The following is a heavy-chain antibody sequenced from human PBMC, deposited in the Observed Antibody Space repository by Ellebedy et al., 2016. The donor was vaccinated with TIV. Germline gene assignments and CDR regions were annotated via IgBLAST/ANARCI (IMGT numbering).Heavy chain of an antibody. Sequence: MPSETLSLTCTASGGSISSYYWSWIRQPAGKGLEWIGRIYSTGSTNWNPSLNSRVTMSVDTSKNQFSLKLSSLTAADTAVYYCARRAGTGRFDPWGQGTLVTVS. D-gene: IGHD6-19*01. CDR3: ARRAGTGRFDP. V-gene: IGHV4-4*07. J-gene: IGHJ5*02. CDR1: GGSISSYY. CDR2: IYSTGST.